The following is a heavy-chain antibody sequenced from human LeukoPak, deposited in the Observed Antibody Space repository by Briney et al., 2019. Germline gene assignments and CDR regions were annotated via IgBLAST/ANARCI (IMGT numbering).Heavy chain of an antibody. CDR3: ARDHREMATTDAFDI. D-gene: IGHD5-24*01. CDR1: GGSISSYY. J-gene: IGHJ3*02. V-gene: IGHV4-59*01. CDR2: IYYSGST. Sequence: PSETLSLTCTVPGGSISSYYWCWIRQPPGKGLEWIGYIYYSGSTNYNPSPKCRVTTSVDTSKHQFSLKLSSVTAADTAVYYCARDHREMATTDAFDIWGQGTMVTVSS.